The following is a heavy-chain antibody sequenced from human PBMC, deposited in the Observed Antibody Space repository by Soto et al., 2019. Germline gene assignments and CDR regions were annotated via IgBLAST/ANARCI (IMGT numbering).Heavy chain of an antibody. V-gene: IGHV3-48*02. CDR1: GFTFSSYT. CDR2: ISTSSGSI. Sequence: GGSLRLSCAASGFTFSSYTMNWVRQAPGKGLEWVSYISTSSGSIYYADSVKGRFTISRDNAKNSLFLQMNSLRDEDTAVYYCAREGEMVGYFDYWGQGPRSPS. J-gene: IGHJ4*03. CDR3: AREGEMVGYFDY. D-gene: IGHD3-16*01.